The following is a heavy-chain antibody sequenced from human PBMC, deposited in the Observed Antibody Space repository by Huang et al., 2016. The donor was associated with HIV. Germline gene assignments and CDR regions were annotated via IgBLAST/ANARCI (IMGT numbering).Heavy chain of an antibody. J-gene: IGHJ6*03. Sequence: EVQLVQSGAEVKKPGESLRISCKGSGNSFRSYWIGWVRQMPGKGLEWMVVVLPGDSDTRYSPSFQGLVTISADKSISTAYLQWSSLKASDTAMYYCAREGGSRYYMDVWGKGTTVTVSS. CDR1: GNSFRSYW. CDR2: VLPGDSDT. CDR3: AREGGSRYYMDV. V-gene: IGHV5-51*03. D-gene: IGHD3-16*01.